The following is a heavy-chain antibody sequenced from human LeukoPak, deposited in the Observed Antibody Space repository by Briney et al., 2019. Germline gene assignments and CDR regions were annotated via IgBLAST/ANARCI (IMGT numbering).Heavy chain of an antibody. J-gene: IGHJ4*02. CDR1: GFTFSSYG. Sequence: GGTLRLSCAASGFTFSSYGMSWVRQAPGKGLEWVSAISGSGGSTYYADSVKGRFTISRDNSKNTLYLQMNSLRAEDTAVYYCTTDRCSAVGGTNLFCYWGQGTLVTVSS. CDR2: ISGSGGST. V-gene: IGHV3-23*01. D-gene: IGHD1-1*01. CDR3: TTDRCSAVGGTNLFCY.